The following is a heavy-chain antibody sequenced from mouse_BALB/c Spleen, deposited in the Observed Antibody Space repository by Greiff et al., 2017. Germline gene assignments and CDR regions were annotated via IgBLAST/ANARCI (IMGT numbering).Heavy chain of an antibody. D-gene: IGHD2-1*01. CDR1: GFAFSSYD. Sequence: EVHLVESGGGLVKPGGSLKLSCAASGFAFSSYDMSWVRQTPEKRLEWVAYISSGGGSTYYPDTVKGRFTISRDNAKNTLYLQMSSLKSEDTAMYYCARHEGYGNYEGYWGQGTTLTVSS. CDR3: ARHEGYGNYEGY. J-gene: IGHJ2*01. V-gene: IGHV5-12-1*01. CDR2: ISSGGGST.